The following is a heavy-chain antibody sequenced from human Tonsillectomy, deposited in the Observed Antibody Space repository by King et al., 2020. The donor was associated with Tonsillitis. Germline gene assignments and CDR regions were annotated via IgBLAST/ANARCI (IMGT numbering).Heavy chain of an antibody. CDR1: GYTFTGYY. CDR2: INPNSGGT. J-gene: IGHJ3*02. CDR3: ARDRSGSYYNAFDI. D-gene: IGHD1-26*01. Sequence: RLVQSGAEVKKPGASVKVSCKASGYTFTGYYMHWVRQAPGQGLEWMGWINPNSGGTNYAQKFQGRVTMTRDTSISTAYMELSRLRSDDTAVYYCARDRSGSYYNAFDIWGQGTMVTVSS. V-gene: IGHV1-2*02.